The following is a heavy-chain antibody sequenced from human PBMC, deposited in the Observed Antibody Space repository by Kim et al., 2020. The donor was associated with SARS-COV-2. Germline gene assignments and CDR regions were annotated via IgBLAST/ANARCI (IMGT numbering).Heavy chain of an antibody. J-gene: IGHJ6*02. CDR2: INPSGGST. CDR1: GYTFTSYY. Sequence: ASVKVSCKASGYTFTSYYMHWVRQAPGQGLEWMGIINPSGGSTSYAQKFQGRVTMTRDTSTSTVYMELSSLRSEDTAVYYCARDDELWFGELSPSGMDVWGQGTTVTVSS. CDR3: ARDDELWFGELSPSGMDV. V-gene: IGHV1-46*01. D-gene: IGHD3-10*01.